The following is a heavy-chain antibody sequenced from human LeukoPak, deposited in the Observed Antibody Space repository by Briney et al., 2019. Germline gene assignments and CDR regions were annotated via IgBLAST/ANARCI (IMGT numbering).Heavy chain of an antibody. J-gene: IGHJ5*02. CDR3: ARDSLIIAAAGTRDGWFDP. CDR2: INPNTGGT. CDR1: GYSYTGYY. V-gene: IGHV1-2*02. D-gene: IGHD6-13*01. Sequence: ASVKVSCKASGYSYTGYYIHWVRQAPGQGLEWMGWINPNTGGTTYGQKFQGRVTMTRDTSISTAYMELSRLTSDDTAVYYCARDSLIIAAAGTRDGWFDPWGQGTLVTVSS.